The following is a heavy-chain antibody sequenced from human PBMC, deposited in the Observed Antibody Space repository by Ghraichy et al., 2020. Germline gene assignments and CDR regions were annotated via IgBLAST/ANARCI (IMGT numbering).Heavy chain of an antibody. CDR2: ISGIGSGGST. J-gene: IGHJ4*02. CDR3: AKDNAVTPSFLDD. CDR1: GFTFSRYA. V-gene: IGHV3-23*01. Sequence: GGSLRLSCAASGFTFSRYAMSWVRQAPGKGLECVSSISGIGSGGSTYYADSVKGRFTISRDNSKNTLYLQMSSLRAEDTAVYYCAKDNAVTPSFLDDWGQGTLVTVSS. D-gene: IGHD4-17*01.